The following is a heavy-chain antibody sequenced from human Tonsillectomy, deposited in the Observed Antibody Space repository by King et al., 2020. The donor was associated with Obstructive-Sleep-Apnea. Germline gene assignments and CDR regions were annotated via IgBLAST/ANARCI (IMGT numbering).Heavy chain of an antibody. CDR2: IYTSGHT. V-gene: IGHV4-4*07. CDR1: GDSISSYY. Sequence: VQLQESGPGLVKPSETLSLTCTVSGDSISSYYWSWIRQPAGKGLEWIGHIYTSGHTNYNPSLKSRVTMSVDTSKNQFSLKLSSVTAADTAVYYCARDYEVPAASKLYYYYYGLDVWGQGTTVTVSS. D-gene: IGHD2-2*01. J-gene: IGHJ6*02. CDR3: ARDYEVPAASKLYYYYYGLDV.